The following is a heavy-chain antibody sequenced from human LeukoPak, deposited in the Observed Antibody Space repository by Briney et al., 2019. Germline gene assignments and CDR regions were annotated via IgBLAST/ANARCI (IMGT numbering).Heavy chain of an antibody. J-gene: IGHJ4*02. CDR3: ARTYYYGSGSYYTPYFDY. Sequence: SETLSLTCSVSGXSISSSNYYWSWIRQPAGKGLEWIGRIYTSGSTNYNPSLKSRVTISADRSKNQFSLKLSSVTAADTAVYYCARTYYYGSGSYYTPYFDYWGQGTLVTVSS. V-gene: IGHV4-61*02. D-gene: IGHD3-10*01. CDR2: IYTSGST. CDR1: GXSISSSNYY.